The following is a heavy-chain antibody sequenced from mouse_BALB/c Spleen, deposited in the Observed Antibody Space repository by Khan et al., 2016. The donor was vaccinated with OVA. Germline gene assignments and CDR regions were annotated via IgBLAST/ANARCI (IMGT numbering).Heavy chain of an antibody. J-gene: IGHJ3*01. CDR3: TRGGGGNRFAY. V-gene: IGHV1S137*01. CDR2: ISTYYGDA. Sequence: VQLQESGAELVGPGVSVKISCKGSGYTFTDFTLHWVKQSHAMSLEWIGVISTYYGDATYNQRFKDKATMTVDKSSSTAYMELARLTSEDSAIYYCTRGGGGNRFAYWGQGTLVTVSA. CDR1: GYTFTDFT.